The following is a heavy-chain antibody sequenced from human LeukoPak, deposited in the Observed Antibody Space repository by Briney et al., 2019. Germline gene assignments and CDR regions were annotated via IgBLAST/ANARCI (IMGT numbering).Heavy chain of an antibody. V-gene: IGHV7-4-1*02. Sequence: ASVKVSCKASGYTFTSYSINWVRQAPGQGLEWMGWINTVNARYAQGFTGRFVFSLDTSVSTAYLQISSLKAEDTAAYYCSRDDSSGWHWGQGTLVTVSS. CDR1: GYTFTSYS. CDR3: SRDDSSGWH. D-gene: IGHD6-19*01. J-gene: IGHJ4*02. CDR2: INTVNA.